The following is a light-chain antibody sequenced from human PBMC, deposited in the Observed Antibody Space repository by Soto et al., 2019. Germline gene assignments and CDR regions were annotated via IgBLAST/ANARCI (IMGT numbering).Light chain of an antibody. V-gene: IGKV1-5*01. CDR1: QSINNL. J-gene: IGKJ1*01. CDR3: QQYYAYSSCT. Sequence: DIQMTQSPSTLSASVGDRVTITCRASQSINNLLAWYQQQPGKAPKLLIYDASTLEDGVPSKFIGSGSGTEFTLTISSLQPDDFATYYCQQYYAYSSCTFGPGTRVDIK. CDR2: DAS.